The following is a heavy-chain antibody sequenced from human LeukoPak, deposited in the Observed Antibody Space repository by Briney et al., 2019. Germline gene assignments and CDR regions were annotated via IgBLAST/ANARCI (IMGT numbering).Heavy chain of an antibody. Sequence: GGSLRLSCAASGFSFTNAWMSWVRQTPGKGLEGVGRIKNNTGAGTADYAAPVKGRFTISRDDSKTTLYLLMNSLKTDDTAVYYCATNLDRTRNCRTGCCLDWGQGTLVTVSS. CDR3: ATNLDRTRNCRTGCCLD. J-gene: IGHJ4*02. CDR2: IKNNTGAGTA. D-gene: IGHD3/OR15-3a*01. CDR1: GFSFTNAW. V-gene: IGHV3-15*01.